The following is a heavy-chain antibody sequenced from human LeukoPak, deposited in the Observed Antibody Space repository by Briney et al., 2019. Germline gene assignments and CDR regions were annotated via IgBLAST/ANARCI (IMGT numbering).Heavy chain of an antibody. CDR1: GGSISSGGYS. V-gene: IGHV4-30-2*01. CDR2: IYHSGST. Sequence: PSETLSLTCAVSGGSISSGGYSWSWIRQPPGKGLEWIGYIYHSGSTYYNPSLKSRVTISVDTSKNQFSLKLSSVTAADTAVYYCASWSPRYYGMDVWGQGTTVTVSS. J-gene: IGHJ6*02. CDR3: ASWSPRYYGMDV.